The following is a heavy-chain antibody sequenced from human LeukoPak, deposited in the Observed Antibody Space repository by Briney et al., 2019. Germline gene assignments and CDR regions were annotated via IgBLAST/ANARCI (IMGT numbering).Heavy chain of an antibody. CDR2: IRYDGNSE. J-gene: IGHJ4*02. CDR3: ARDLDISGYSFDY. V-gene: IGHV3-30*02. CDR1: GSTFSGSG. Sequence: GGSLRLSCAASGSTFSGSGMHWVRQAPATGLQWVAYIRYDGNSEYYTDSVKGRFTISRDNSKNTLYLQMNSLRAEDTAVYSCARDLDISGYSFDYWGQGTLVTVSS. D-gene: IGHD3-22*01.